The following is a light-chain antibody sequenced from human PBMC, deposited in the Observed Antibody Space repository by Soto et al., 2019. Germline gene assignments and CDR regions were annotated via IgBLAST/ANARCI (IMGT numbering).Light chain of an antibody. Sequence: KKSRGTLPLQQKARASXSCRASQSVSSYLAWYQQKPGQSPRLLIYDASTRDTGVPARFSGSGSGTEFTLTISFFLHEDFGIRYCKTF. J-gene: IGKJ1*01. V-gene: IGKV3-11*01. CDR2: DAS. CDR1: QSVSSY. CDR3: KT.